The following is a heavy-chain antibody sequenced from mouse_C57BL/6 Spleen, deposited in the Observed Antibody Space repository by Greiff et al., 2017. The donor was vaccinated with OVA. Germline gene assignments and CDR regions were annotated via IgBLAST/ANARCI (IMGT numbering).Heavy chain of an antibody. J-gene: IGHJ2*01. CDR3: ARHNYSSWDY. V-gene: IGHV1-62-2*01. Sequence: QVQLQQSGAELVKPGASVKLSCKASGYTFTEYTIHWVKQRSGQGLEWIGWFYSGSGSFKYNEKFKDKVTLTADKSSSTVYMELSRLTSEDSAVYYCARHNYSSWDYWGQGTTLTVSS. D-gene: IGHD1-1*01. CDR2: FYSGSGSF. CDR1: GYTFTEYT.